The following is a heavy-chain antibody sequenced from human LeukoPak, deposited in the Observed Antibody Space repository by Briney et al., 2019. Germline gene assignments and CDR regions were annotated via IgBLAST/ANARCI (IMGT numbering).Heavy chain of an antibody. Sequence: GGSLRLSCAASGFTFSSYGMHWVRQAPGKGLEWVAFIRYDGSNKYYADSVKGRFTISRDNSKNTLCLQMNSLRAEDTAVYYCAKDRIGGDGYNSVWDYWGQGTLVTVSS. CDR1: GFTFSSYG. J-gene: IGHJ4*02. V-gene: IGHV3-30*02. D-gene: IGHD5-24*01. CDR2: IRYDGSNK. CDR3: AKDRIGGDGYNSVWDY.